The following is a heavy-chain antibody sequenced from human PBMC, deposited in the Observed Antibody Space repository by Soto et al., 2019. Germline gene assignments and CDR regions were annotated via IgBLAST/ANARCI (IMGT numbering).Heavy chain of an antibody. CDR2: IYWNDDK. CDR3: AHRRVQADAFDI. J-gene: IGHJ3*02. D-gene: IGHD3-10*02. V-gene: IGHV2-5*01. Sequence: QITLKESGPTLVKPTQTLTLTCTFSGFSLSTSGVGVGWIRQPPGKALEWLALIYWNDDKRYSPSLKSRLTITKDTSKNQVVLTMTNMDPVDTATYYCAHRRVQADAFDIWGQGTMVTVSS. CDR1: GFSLSTSGVG.